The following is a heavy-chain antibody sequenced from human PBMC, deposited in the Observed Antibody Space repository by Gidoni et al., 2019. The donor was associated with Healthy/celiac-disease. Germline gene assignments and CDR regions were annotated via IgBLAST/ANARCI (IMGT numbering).Heavy chain of an antibody. CDR3: AREYSSSSGAFDI. J-gene: IGHJ3*02. D-gene: IGHD6-6*01. V-gene: IGHV4-39*01. CDR2: IYYSGST. Sequence: QLQLQESGPGLVKPSETLSLTCTVPGGSISSSSYYWGWIRQPPGKGLEWIGSIYYSGSTYYNPSLKSRVTISVDTSKNQFSLKLSSVTAADTAVYYCAREYSSSSGAFDIWGQGTMVTVSS. CDR1: GGSISSSSYY.